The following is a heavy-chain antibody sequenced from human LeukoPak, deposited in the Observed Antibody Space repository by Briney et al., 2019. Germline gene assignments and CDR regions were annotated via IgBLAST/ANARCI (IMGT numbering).Heavy chain of an antibody. CDR2: ISSSGSTI. Sequence: GGSLRLSCAASGFTFSDYYMSWIRQAPGKGLEWVSYISSSGSTIYYADSVKGRFTISRDNAKNSLYLQTNSLRAEDTAVYYCARDLPHYYDSSGYDYWGQGTLVTVSS. CDR1: GFTFSDYY. J-gene: IGHJ4*02. D-gene: IGHD3-22*01. CDR3: ARDLPHYYDSSGYDY. V-gene: IGHV3-11*01.